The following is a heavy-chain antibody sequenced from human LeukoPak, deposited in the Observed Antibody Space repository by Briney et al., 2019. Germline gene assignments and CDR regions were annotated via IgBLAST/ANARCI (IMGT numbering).Heavy chain of an antibody. Sequence: GGSLRLSCAASGFTFSSYAMSWVRQAPGKGLEWVSSISVGGTRTYFADSVKGRFTISRDNSKNTLYLQMNSLRAEDTAVYYCAKATSWYGYFDYWGQGTLVTVSS. J-gene: IGHJ4*02. D-gene: IGHD6-13*01. V-gene: IGHV3-23*01. CDR2: ISVGGTRT. CDR1: GFTFSSYA. CDR3: AKATSWYGYFDY.